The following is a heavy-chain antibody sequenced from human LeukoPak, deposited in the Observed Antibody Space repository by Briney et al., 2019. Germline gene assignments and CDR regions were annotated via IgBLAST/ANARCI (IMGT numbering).Heavy chain of an antibody. J-gene: IGHJ6*03. CDR2: INPNSGGT. CDR1: GYTFTGYY. Sequence: ASVMVSCKASGYTFTGYYMHWVRQAPGQGLEWMGWINPNSGGTNYAQKFQGRVTMTRDTSISTAYMELSRLRSDDTAVYYCARELRSLFYYYYYMDVWGKGTTVTVSS. CDR3: ARELRSLFYYYYYMDV. V-gene: IGHV1-2*02.